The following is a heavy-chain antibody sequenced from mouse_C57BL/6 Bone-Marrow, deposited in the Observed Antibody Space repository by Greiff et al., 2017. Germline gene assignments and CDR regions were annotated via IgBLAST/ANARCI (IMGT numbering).Heavy chain of an antibody. CDR1: GFTFTDYY. CDR3: ARSLTVFDY. V-gene: IGHV7-3*01. CDR2: IRHKANGYTT. D-gene: IGHD4-1*01. J-gene: IGHJ2*01. Sequence: EVKLVESGGGLVQPGGSLSLSCAASGFTFTDYYMSWVRQPPGKALEWLGFIRHKANGYTTEYSASVKGRFTISRDNSQSILYLQMNALRAEDSATYYCARSLTVFDYWGQGTTLTVSS.